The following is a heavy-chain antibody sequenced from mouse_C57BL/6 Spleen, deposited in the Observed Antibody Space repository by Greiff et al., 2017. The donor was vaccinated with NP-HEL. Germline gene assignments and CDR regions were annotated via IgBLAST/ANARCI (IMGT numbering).Heavy chain of an antibody. D-gene: IGHD1-1*01. CDR1: GYTFTDYE. CDR3: TRRRGVYYGSSHWYFDV. Sequence: VQLQQSGAELVRPGASVTLSCKASGYTFTDYEMHWVKQTPVHGLEWIGAIDPETGGTAYNQKFKGKAILTADKSSSTAYMELRSLTSEDSAVYYCTRRRGVYYGSSHWYFDVWGTGTTVTVSS. CDR2: IDPETGGT. J-gene: IGHJ1*03. V-gene: IGHV1-15*01.